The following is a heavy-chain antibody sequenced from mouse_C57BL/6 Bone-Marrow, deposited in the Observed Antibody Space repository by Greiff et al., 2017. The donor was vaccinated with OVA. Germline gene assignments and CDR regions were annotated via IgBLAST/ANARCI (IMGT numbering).Heavy chain of an antibody. D-gene: IGHD2-4*01. Sequence: QVQLQQPGAELVKPGASVKMSCKASGYTFTSYWITWVKQRPGQGLEWIGDIYPGSGSTNYNEKFKSKATLTVDTASSTAYMQLSSLTSEDSAVYYCARVIYYDYVWDFDVWGTGTTVTVAS. J-gene: IGHJ1*03. CDR2: IYPGSGST. CDR1: GYTFTSYW. CDR3: ARVIYYDYVWDFDV. V-gene: IGHV1-55*01.